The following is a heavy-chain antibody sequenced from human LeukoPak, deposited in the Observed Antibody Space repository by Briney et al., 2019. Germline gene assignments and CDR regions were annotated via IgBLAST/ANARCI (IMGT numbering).Heavy chain of an antibody. J-gene: IGHJ4*02. CDR3: ARDRVLGMIVVVSDY. Sequence: ASVKVSCKASGYTFTSYGISWVRQAPGQGLEWTGWISAYNDNTNYAQKLQGRVTMTTDTSTSTAYMELRSLRSDDTAVYYCARDRVLGMIVVVSDYWGQGTLVTISS. V-gene: IGHV1-18*01. D-gene: IGHD3-22*01. CDR2: ISAYNDNT. CDR1: GYTFTSYG.